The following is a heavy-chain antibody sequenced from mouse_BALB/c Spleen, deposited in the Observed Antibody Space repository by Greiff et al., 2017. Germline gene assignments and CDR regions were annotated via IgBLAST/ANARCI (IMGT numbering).Heavy chain of an antibody. CDR2: IDPSNGST. CDR1: GFNITDTY. Sequence: EVKLLESGAELVKPGASVKLSCTASGFNITDTYMHWVKQRHEQGLEWIGRIDPSNGSTKYDPKFQGKATITADKSSNTAYLQLSSLTSEDTAVYYCAGGDYGGGYYAMDYWGEGTSVTVSS. J-gene: IGHJ4*01. D-gene: IGHD1-2*01. V-gene: IGHV14-3*02. CDR3: AGGDYGGGYYAMDY.